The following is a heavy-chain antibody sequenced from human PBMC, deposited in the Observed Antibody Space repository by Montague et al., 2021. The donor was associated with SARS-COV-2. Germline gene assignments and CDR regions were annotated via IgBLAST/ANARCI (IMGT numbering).Heavy chain of an antibody. CDR2: ISSSSSTI. Sequence: SLRLSCAASGFPFISYSMHWVRQAPGKGLECVSYISSSSSTIYYXDSLKGRFTISRDNAKNSLYLRMNSLRDEDTAVYYCARGTYTYYDILTGRTYGMDVWGQGTTVTVSS. D-gene: IGHD3-9*01. V-gene: IGHV3-48*02. J-gene: IGHJ6*02. CDR1: GFPFISYS. CDR3: ARGTYTYYDILTGRTYGMDV.